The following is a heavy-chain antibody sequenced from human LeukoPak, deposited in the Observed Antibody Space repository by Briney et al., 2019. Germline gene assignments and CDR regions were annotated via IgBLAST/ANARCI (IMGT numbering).Heavy chain of an antibody. V-gene: IGHV4-34*01. CDR2: INHSGST. Sequence: SETLSLTCAVYGGSFSGYYWSWIRQPPGKGLEWIGEINHSGSTNYNPSLKSRVTISVDTSKNQFSLKLSSVTAADTAVYYCARLRRLSVTMVRGVKGFFFDYWGQGTLVTVSS. D-gene: IGHD3-10*01. CDR1: GGSFSGYY. CDR3: ARLRRLSVTMVRGVKGFFFDY. J-gene: IGHJ4*02.